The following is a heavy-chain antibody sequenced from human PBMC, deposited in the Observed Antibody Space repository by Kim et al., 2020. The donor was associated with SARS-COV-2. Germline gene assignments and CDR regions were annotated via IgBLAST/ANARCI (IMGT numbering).Heavy chain of an antibody. Sequence: GGSLRLSCAASGFTFSSYGMHWVRQAPGKGLEWVAVISYDGSSKNYADSVKGRFTISRDNSKNTLYLQMNSLRAEDTAVYYCARGGYIRYDILTAPLTVHCDYWGQGTLVTVSS. CDR1: GFTFSSYG. CDR2: ISYDGSSK. V-gene: IGHV3-33*05. CDR3: ARGGYIRYDILTAPLTVHCDY. D-gene: IGHD3-9*01. J-gene: IGHJ4*02.